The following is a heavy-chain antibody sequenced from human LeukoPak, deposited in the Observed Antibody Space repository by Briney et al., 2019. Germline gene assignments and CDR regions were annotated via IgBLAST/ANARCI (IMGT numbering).Heavy chain of an antibody. D-gene: IGHD6-19*01. CDR3: ARNNSNGFDF. Sequence: SETLSLTCTVSGYSIIGGYYWGWIWQPPGKGLEWIGTIFQSVSTYYNPSLKSRVTTSVDTSKNQFSLKLSSVTAADTAVYYCARNNSNGFDFWSQGTLVTVSS. V-gene: IGHV4-38-2*02. J-gene: IGHJ4*02. CDR2: IFQSVST. CDR1: GYSIIGGYY.